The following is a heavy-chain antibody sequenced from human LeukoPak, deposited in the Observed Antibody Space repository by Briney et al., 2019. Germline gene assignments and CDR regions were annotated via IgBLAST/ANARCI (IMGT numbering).Heavy chain of an antibody. V-gene: IGHV4-30-2*01. CDR2: IYHSGST. J-gene: IGHJ4*02. D-gene: IGHD6-13*01. CDR1: GGSISSGGYS. CDR3: ARGLGSSSWYRY. Sequence: SETLSLTCAVSGGSISSGGYSWSWIRQPPGKGLEWIGYIYHSGSTYYNPSLKSRVTISVDRSKNQFSLKLSSVSAADTAVYYCARGLGSSSWYRYWGQGTLVTVSS.